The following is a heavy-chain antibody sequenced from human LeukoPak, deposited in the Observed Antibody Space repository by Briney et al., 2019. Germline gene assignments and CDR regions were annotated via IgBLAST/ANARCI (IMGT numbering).Heavy chain of an antibody. V-gene: IGHV1-69*05. CDR1: GGTFSSYA. D-gene: IGHD3-22*01. CDR2: IIPIFGTA. J-gene: IGHJ3*02. Sequence: ASVKVSCKASGGTFSSYAISWVRQAPGQGLEWMGRIIPIFGTANYAQKFQGRVTITTDESTSTAYMELSSLRSEDTAVYYCARDTGADYYDSSGYHMGAFDIWGQGTMVTVPS. CDR3: ARDTGADYYDSSGYHMGAFDI.